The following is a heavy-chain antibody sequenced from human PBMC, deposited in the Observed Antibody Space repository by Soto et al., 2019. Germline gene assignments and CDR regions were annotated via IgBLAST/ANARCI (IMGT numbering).Heavy chain of an antibody. CDR1: GFTFHNYA. CDR3: ARKEEDDHVWGKSPLD. Sequence: GGPLRLSCAASGFTFHNYAMSWVRQAPGKGLEWVSSINGPGDDTYYADSVKGRFTISRDNSKNTLYLQMNSLRAEDTALYYCARKEEDDHVWGKSPLDWGQGTLVTVSS. J-gene: IGHJ4*03. V-gene: IGHV3-23*01. CDR2: INGPGDDT. D-gene: IGHD3-16*01.